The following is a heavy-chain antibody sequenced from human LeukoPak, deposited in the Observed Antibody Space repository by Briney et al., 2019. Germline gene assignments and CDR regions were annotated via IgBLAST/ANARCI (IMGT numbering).Heavy chain of an antibody. V-gene: IGHV4-59*01. CDR1: GGSISSYY. J-gene: IGHJ4*02. CDR3: ARGARGYNWD. CDR2: IYYSGST. Sequence: SETLSLTCAVSGGSISSYYWSRIRQPPGKGLEWIGYIYYSGSTNYNPSLKSRVTISVDTSKNQFSLKLSSVTAADTAVYYCARGARGYNWDWGQGTLVTVSS. D-gene: IGHD5-24*01.